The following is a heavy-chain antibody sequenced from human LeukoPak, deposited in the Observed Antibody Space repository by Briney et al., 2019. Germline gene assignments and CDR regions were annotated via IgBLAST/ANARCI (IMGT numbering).Heavy chain of an antibody. J-gene: IGHJ4*02. D-gene: IGHD3-22*01. CDR3: ARDRASSGYYYLGSDY. CDR2: IWYVGSNK. V-gene: IGHV3-33*01. Sequence: GRSLRLSCAASGFTFSSYGMHWVRQAPGKGLEWVAVIWYVGSNKYYADSVKGRFTISRDNSKNTLYLQMNSLRAEDTAVYYCARDRASSGYYYLGSDYWGQGTLVTVSS. CDR1: GFTFSSYG.